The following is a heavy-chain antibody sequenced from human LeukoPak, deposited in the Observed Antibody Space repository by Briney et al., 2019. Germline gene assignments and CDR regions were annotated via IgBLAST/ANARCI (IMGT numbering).Heavy chain of an antibody. J-gene: IGHJ4*02. CDR2: ISSSSSTI. V-gene: IGHV3-48*04. D-gene: IGHD5-18*01. CDR1: GFTFSSYS. CDR3: ARGRGYNYGYSDY. Sequence: GGSLRLSCAASGFTFSSYSMNWVRQAPGKGLEWISYISSSSSTIDYADSVEGRFTISRDNAKNSLYLQMNSLRAEDTAVYYCARGRGYNYGYSDYWGQGTLVTVSS.